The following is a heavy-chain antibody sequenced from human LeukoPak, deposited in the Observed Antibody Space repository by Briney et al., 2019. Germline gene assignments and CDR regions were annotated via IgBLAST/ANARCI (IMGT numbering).Heavy chain of an antibody. CDR1: GVSISSYY. Sequence: SETLSLTCTVSGVSISSYYWSWIRQPAGKGLEWIGRIYTSGSTNYNSSLKSRVTMSVDTSKNQLSLKLSSVTAADTAVYYCARDSYYYDSSGYRTLDYWGQGTLVTVSS. CDR3: ARDSYYYDSSGYRTLDY. V-gene: IGHV4-4*07. D-gene: IGHD3-22*01. CDR2: IYTSGST. J-gene: IGHJ4*02.